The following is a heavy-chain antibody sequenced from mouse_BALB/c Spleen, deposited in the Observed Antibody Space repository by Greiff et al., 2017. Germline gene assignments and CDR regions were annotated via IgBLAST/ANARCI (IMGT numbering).Heavy chain of an antibody. CDR2: ISSGGSYT. CDR1: GFTFSSYT. J-gene: IGHJ2*01. V-gene: IGHV5-6-4*01. Sequence: EVQLVESGGGLVKPGGSLKLSCAASGFTFSSYTMSWVRQTPEKRLEWVATISSGGSYTYYPDSVKGRFTISRDNAKNTLYLQMSSLKSEDTAMYYCTSEYYRYDGYYFDYWGQGTTLTVSS. D-gene: IGHD2-14*01. CDR3: TSEYYRYDGYYFDY.